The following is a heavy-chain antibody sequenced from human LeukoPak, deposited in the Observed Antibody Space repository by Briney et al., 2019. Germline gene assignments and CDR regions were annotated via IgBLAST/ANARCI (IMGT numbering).Heavy chain of an antibody. CDR3: AREGEIGYDLSDY. CDR1: GYTFTNYY. Sequence: ASVKVSCKASGYTFTNYYMNLVRQAPGQGLEWMGIINPSGGSTSYAQKFQGRITVARDTSTSTVYMELSSLRSEDTAMYYCAREGEIGYDLSDYWGQGTLVTVSS. CDR2: INPSGGST. V-gene: IGHV1-46*01. J-gene: IGHJ4*02. D-gene: IGHD5-12*01.